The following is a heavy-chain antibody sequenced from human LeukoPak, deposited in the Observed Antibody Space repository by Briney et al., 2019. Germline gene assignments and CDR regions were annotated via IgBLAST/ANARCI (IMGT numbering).Heavy chain of an antibody. D-gene: IGHD3-10*01. V-gene: IGHV1-2*02. J-gene: IGHJ4*02. CDR2: MNPNSGGT. CDR1: GYTFTSYD. CDR3: ARSLSFGEFLK. Sequence: RASVKVSCKASGYTFTSYDINWVRQATGQGLEWMGWMNPNSGGTNYAQKFQGRVTMTRDTSISTAYMELSRLRSDDTAVYYCARSLSFGEFLKWGQGTLVTVSS.